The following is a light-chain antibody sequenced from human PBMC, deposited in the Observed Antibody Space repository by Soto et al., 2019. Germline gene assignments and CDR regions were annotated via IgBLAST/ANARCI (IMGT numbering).Light chain of an antibody. J-gene: IGKJ4*01. CDR1: QSVSNF. Sequence: EMVLTQSPGTLSLSPGKRATLSCRASQSVSNFLACYQQKPGQAPRLLIYDTSNRATGIPARFSGSGSGTDFTLTISRLEPEDFAVYYCQQYGSSPLTFGGGTKVDIK. CDR2: DTS. V-gene: IGKV3-20*01. CDR3: QQYGSSPLT.